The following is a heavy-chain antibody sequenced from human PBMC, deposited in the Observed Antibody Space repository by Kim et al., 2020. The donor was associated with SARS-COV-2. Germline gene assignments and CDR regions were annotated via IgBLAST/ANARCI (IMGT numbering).Heavy chain of an antibody. V-gene: IGHV4-59*08. CDR3: ARLGRGSSWSINAFEI. J-gene: IGHJ3*02. Sequence: SETLSLTCTVSGGSISSYDWSWIRQPPGKGLEWIGYIYYSGSTNYDPSLNSRVTISVDTSKNQFSLKLSSVTAADTAVYYCARLGRGSSWSINAFEIWG. D-gene: IGHD6-13*01. CDR2: IYYSGST. CDR1: GGSISSYD.